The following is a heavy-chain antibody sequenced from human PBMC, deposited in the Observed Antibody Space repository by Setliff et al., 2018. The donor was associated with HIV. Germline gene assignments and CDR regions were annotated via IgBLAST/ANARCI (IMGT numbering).Heavy chain of an antibody. D-gene: IGHD5-12*01. CDR3: ARGHEWLRN. CDR1: GDSIRNDY. CDR2: ISYTGVT. V-gene: IGHV4-59*01. J-gene: IGHJ4*02. Sequence: ASETLSLTCTVSGDSIRNDYWTWIRQSPEKGLEWIAYISYTGVTNYNPSLKSRVTLSLDASKNQISLKLRSVIAADTAMYYCARGHEWLRNWGQGTLVTVSS.